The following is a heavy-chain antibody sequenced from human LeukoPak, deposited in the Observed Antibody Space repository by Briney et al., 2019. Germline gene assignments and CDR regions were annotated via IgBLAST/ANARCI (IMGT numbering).Heavy chain of an antibody. J-gene: IGHJ4*02. CDR1: GGSISSINW. CDR3: ARVNVATAEVSYGPFDY. V-gene: IGHV4-4*02. D-gene: IGHD5-18*01. Sequence: PSGTLSLTCAVSGGSISSINWWSWVRQPPGKGLEWIGEISYSGSTNYNPSLKSRVTISIDTSQNQFSLRLRSVTAADTAVYYCARVNVATAEVSYGPFDYWGQGTLVTVSS. CDR2: ISYSGST.